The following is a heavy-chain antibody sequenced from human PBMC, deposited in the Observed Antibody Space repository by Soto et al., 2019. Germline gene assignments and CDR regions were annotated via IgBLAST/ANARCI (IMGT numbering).Heavy chain of an antibody. CDR1: GYTFTSYD. CDR3: ARSYSSSGFWFDP. V-gene: IGHV1-8*01. CDR2: MNPNSGNT. Sequence: ASVKVSCKASGYTFTSYDINWVRQATGQGLEWMGWMNPNSGNTGYAQKFQGRVTMTRNTSISTAYMELSSLRSEDTAVYYCARSYSSSGFWFDPWSQGTLVTVSS. D-gene: IGHD6-13*01. J-gene: IGHJ5*02.